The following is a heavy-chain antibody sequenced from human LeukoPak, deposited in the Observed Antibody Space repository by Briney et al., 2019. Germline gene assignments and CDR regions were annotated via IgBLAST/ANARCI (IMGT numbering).Heavy chain of an antibody. Sequence: PGGSLRLSCAASGFTFSNYWMHWVRQAPGKGLVWVSRIKTDGTNTGYADSVKGRFTISRDNSKNTLYLQMNSLRAEDTAVYYCARERFRGGEGAFDIWGQGTMVTVSS. D-gene: IGHD3-16*01. CDR2: IKTDGTNT. J-gene: IGHJ3*02. CDR1: GFTFSNYW. V-gene: IGHV3-74*01. CDR3: ARERFRGGEGAFDI.